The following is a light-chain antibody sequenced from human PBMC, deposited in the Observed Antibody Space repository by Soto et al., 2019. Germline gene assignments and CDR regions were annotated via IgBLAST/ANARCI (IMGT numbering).Light chain of an antibody. V-gene: IGLV2-8*01. CDR1: KNDIGAYDF. CDR2: EVV. CDR3: KSYAGSNTYV. Sequence: QSVLTQPPSASGSPGQSVTISCTGTKNDIGAYDFVSWYQHHPGKAPRLIIYEVVQRPSGVPDRFSGSKPGNTASLTVSGLQAADEGDYFCKSYAGSNTYVFGSGTKVTVL. J-gene: IGLJ1*01.